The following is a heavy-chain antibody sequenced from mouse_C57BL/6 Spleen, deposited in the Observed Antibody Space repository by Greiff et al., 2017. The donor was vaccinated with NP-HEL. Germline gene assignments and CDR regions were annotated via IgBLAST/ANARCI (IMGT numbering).Heavy chain of an antibody. CDR1: GFTFSSYA. CDR2: ISAGGSYT. J-gene: IGHJ1*03. D-gene: IGHD1-1*01. V-gene: IGHV5-4*01. Sequence: EVKLVESGGGLVKPGGSLKLSCAASGFTFSSYAMSWVRQTPGKRLEWVATISAGGSYTYYPDNVKGRFTISRDNAKNNLYLQMSHLKSEDTGMYSCARDQECYYGSRYFEVWGTGTTVTVSS. CDR3: ARDQECYYGSRYFEV.